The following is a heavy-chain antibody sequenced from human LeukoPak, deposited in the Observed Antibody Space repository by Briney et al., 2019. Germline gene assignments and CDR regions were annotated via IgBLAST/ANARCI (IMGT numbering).Heavy chain of an antibody. V-gene: IGHV5-10-1*01. J-gene: IGHJ4*02. Sequence: GESLKISCKTSGYIFTNYWISWVRQMPGKGLELMGGIDPSGSLSYYSPSFQAHLPNSPHKSISTAYLQWSSLKASDTAMYYCAIQGYGSSWYDYWGQGTLVSVSS. CDR3: AIQGYGSSWYDY. CDR2: IDPSGSLS. D-gene: IGHD6-13*01. CDR1: GYIFTNYW.